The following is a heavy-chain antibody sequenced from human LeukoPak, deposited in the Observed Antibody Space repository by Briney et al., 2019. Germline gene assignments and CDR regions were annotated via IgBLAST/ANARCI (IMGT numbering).Heavy chain of an antibody. CDR2: IIPIFGTA. Sequence: SVKVSCKASGGTFISYAISWVRQAPGQGLEWMGGIIPIFGTANYAQKFQGRVTITADESTSTAYMELSRLRSDDTAVYYCAREEDIVVVPAATPFDYWGQGTLVTVSS. D-gene: IGHD2-2*01. CDR1: GGTFISYA. CDR3: AREEDIVVVPAATPFDY. V-gene: IGHV1-69*01. J-gene: IGHJ4*02.